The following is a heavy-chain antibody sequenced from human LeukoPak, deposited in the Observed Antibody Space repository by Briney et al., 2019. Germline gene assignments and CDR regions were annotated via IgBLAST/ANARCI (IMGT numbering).Heavy chain of an antibody. CDR3: ARDYCSSTSCLFDY. J-gene: IGHJ4*02. V-gene: IGHV1-2*06. Sequence: ASVKVSCKASGYTFTGYHMHWVRQAPGQGLEWMGRINPNSGDTNYAQKFQGRVTMTRDTSISTAYMELSRLTSDDTAVYYCARDYCSSTSCLFDYWGQGTLVTVSS. D-gene: IGHD2-2*01. CDR2: INPNSGDT. CDR1: GYTFTGYH.